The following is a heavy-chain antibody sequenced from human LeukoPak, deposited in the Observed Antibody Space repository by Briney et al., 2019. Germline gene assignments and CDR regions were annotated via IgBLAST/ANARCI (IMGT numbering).Heavy chain of an antibody. CDR1: GYTFTSYG. D-gene: IGHD5-12*01. CDR2: ISAYNGNT. V-gene: IGHV1-18*01. Sequence: GASVKVSCKASGYTFTSYGFSWVRQAPGQGLEWMGWISAYNGNTNYAQKLQGRVTMTTDTSTSTAYMELRSLRSDDTAVYYCVRAKYSGYDHEWNYWGQGTLVTVSS. CDR3: VRAKYSGYDHEWNY. J-gene: IGHJ4*02.